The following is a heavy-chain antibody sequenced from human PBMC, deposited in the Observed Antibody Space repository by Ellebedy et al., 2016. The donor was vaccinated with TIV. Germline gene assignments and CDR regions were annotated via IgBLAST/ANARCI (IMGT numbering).Heavy chain of an antibody. CDR3: ARRGYYYDSSGYYYASAFDI. V-gene: IGHV5-51*01. Sequence: GESLKISCKGSGYSFTSYWIGWVRQMPGKGLEWMGIIYPGDSDTRYSPSFQGQVTISADKSISTAYLQWSSLKASDTAMYYCARRGYYYDSSGYYYASAFDIWGQGTMVTVSS. J-gene: IGHJ3*02. CDR2: IYPGDSDT. CDR1: GYSFTSYW. D-gene: IGHD3-22*01.